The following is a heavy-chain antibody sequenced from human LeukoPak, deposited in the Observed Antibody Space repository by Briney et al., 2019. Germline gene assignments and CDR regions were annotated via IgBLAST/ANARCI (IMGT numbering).Heavy chain of an antibody. CDR2: ISGSGGST. CDR3: AKFFAGYYYDDAFDI. V-gene: IGHV3-23*01. D-gene: IGHD3-22*01. J-gene: IGHJ3*02. Sequence: GGSLRLSCAASGFTFSSYAMSWVRQAPGKGLEWVSAISGSGGSTYYADSVKGWFTISRGNSKNTLYLQMNSLRAEDTAVYYCAKFFAGYYYDDAFDIWGQGTMVTVSS. CDR1: GFTFSSYA.